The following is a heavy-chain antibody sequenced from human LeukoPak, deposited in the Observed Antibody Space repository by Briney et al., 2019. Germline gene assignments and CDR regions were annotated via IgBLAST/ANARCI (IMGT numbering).Heavy chain of an antibody. CDR3: ARDRNYYDSSGYYFAN. J-gene: IGHJ4*02. Sequence: SSETLSLTCTVSGGSISSGSSFWSWIRQPPGKGLEWIGYIYHSGNTNYNPSLKSRVTISVDTSKSQLSLKLNSVTAADTAVYYCARDRNYYDSSGYYFANWGQGTPVTVSS. V-gene: IGHV4-61*01. D-gene: IGHD3-22*01. CDR1: GGSISSGSSF. CDR2: IYHSGNT.